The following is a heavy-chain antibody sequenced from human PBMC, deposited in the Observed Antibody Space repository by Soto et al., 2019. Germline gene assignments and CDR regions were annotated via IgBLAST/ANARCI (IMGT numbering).Heavy chain of an antibody. CDR3: ATESTYDILTGYYFSFDY. J-gene: IGHJ4*02. D-gene: IGHD3-9*01. Sequence: ASVNVSCKVSGYTLTELSMHWVRQAPGEGLEWMGGFDPEDGETIYAQKFQGRVTMTEDTSTDTAYMELSSLRSEDTAVYYCATESTYDILTGYYFSFDYWGQGTLVTVSS. CDR2: FDPEDGET. V-gene: IGHV1-24*01. CDR1: GYTLTELS.